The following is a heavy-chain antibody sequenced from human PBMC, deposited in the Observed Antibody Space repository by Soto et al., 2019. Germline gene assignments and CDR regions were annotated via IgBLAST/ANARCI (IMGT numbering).Heavy chain of an antibody. CDR3: VKDRGQSAVLRAYDF. Sequence: EVKLVESGGGRVQPGNSLRLSCSVAGCTFDDYAMHWIRQVPGRGLEWVSGITWNSGRFAYAHSVQGRFTISRDNAKNSLYLQMNNLRLEDTALYHCVKDRGQSAVLRAYDFWGPGTLVTVSS. J-gene: IGHJ4*02. CDR1: GCTFDDYA. CDR2: ITWNSGRF. V-gene: IGHV3-9*01. D-gene: IGHD3-3*01.